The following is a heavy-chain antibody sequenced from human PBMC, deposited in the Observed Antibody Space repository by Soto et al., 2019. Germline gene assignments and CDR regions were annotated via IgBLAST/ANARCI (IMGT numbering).Heavy chain of an antibody. Sequence: SETLSLTCTVSGGSISSGGYYWSWIRQHPGKGLEWIGYIYYSGSTYYNPSLKSRVTISVDTSKNQFSLKLSSVTAADTAVYYCARDTWGAYCGGDCYSRTPTYYYYGMDVWGQGTMVTVSS. V-gene: IGHV4-31*03. CDR3: ARDTWGAYCGGDCYSRTPTYYYYGMDV. D-gene: IGHD2-21*02. CDR2: IYYSGST. CDR1: GGSISSGGYY. J-gene: IGHJ6*02.